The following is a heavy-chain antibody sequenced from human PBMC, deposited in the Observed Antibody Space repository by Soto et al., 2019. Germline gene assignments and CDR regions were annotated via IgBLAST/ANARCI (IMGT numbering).Heavy chain of an antibody. J-gene: IGHJ5*02. CDR1: GYTFTSYG. V-gene: IGHV1-18*04. CDR2: ISAYNGNT. CDR3: ARDGFITIFGVAMGVWFDP. D-gene: IGHD3-3*01. Sequence: ASVKVSCKASGYTFTSYGISWVRQAPEQGLEWMGWISAYNGNTNYAQKLQGRVTMTTDTSTSTAYMELRSLRSDDTAVYYCARDGFITIFGVAMGVWFDPWGQGTLVTVSS.